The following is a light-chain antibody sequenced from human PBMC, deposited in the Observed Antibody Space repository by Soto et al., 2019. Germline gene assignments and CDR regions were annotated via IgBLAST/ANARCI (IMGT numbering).Light chain of an antibody. CDR1: QTISTY. J-gene: IGKJ4*01. V-gene: IGKV1-39*01. CDR2: DAS. Sequence: DIQMTQSPSSLSASVGDRVTITCRASQTISTYLNWYQQKPGKAPRLLIYDASSLLSGVPSRFSGSGSGTDFTLTIASLQPEDFSTYYCQHSYSTPRTFGGGTRVESK. CDR3: QHSYSTPRT.